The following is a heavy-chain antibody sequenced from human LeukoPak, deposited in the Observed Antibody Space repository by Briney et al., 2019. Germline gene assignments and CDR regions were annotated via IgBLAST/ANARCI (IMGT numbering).Heavy chain of an antibody. Sequence: PSETLSLTCAVYGGSFSGYYWSWIRQPPGKGLEWIGEINHSGSTNYNPSLKSRVTISVDTSKNQFSLKLSSVTAADTAVYYCASYCGGDCYSGDYWGQGTLVTVSS. CDR2: INHSGST. V-gene: IGHV4-34*01. CDR3: ASYCGGDCYSGDY. D-gene: IGHD2-21*02. J-gene: IGHJ4*02. CDR1: GGSFSGYY.